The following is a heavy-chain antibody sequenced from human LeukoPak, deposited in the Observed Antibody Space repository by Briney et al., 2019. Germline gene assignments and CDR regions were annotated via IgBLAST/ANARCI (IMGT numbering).Heavy chain of an antibody. Sequence: SGTLSLTCTVSGGSISSSSYFWGWIRQPPGKGLECIGSIYYSRSTSYTPSLKSRVTISVDTSKNQFSLKLNSATAADTAVYYCARHPRSHRYPPDYWGQGTLVTVSS. CDR3: ARHPRSHRYPPDY. CDR2: IYYSRST. CDR1: GGSISSSSYF. J-gene: IGHJ4*02. D-gene: IGHD3-16*02. V-gene: IGHV4-39*01.